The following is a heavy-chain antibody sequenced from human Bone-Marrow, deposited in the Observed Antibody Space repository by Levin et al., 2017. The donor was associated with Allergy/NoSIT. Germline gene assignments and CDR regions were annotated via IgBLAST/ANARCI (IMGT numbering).Heavy chain of an antibody. CDR3: ARTIRGQQLDRYYFDY. J-gene: IGHJ4*02. CDR2: INTNTGNP. D-gene: IGHD6-13*01. CDR1: GYTFTSYA. Sequence: ASVKVSCKASGYTFTSYAMNWVRQAPGQGLEWMGWINTNTGNPTYAQGFTGRFVFSLDTSVSTAYLQISSLKAEDTAVYYCARTIRGQQLDRYYFDYWGQGTLVTVSS. V-gene: IGHV7-4-1*02.